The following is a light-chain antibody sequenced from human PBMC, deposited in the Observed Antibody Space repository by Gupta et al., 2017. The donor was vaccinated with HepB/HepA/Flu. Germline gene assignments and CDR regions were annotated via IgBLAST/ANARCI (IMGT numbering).Light chain of an antibody. CDR1: RSNIGAGYD. CDR3: QSYDSGLDGLV. CDR2: GNN. Sequence: QPVLKQPPSVSGAPGQRVTISCTGPRSNIGAGYDVHWYQQVPGTAPKLLIFGNNNRPSGGPDRFSGSKSAPSASLAITGLLAEDEADYYCQSYDSGLDGLVFGGGTKLTVL. J-gene: IGLJ2*01. V-gene: IGLV1-40*01.